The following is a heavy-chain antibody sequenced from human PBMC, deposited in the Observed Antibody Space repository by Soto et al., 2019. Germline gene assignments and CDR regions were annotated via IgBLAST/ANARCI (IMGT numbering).Heavy chain of an antibody. CDR2: INHSGST. CDR1: GGSFSGYY. V-gene: IGHV4-34*01. Sequence: SETLCLTCAVYGGSFSGYYCSRIRQPPGKGLEWIGEINHSGSTNYNPSLKSRVTISVDTSKNQFSLKLSPVTAADTAVYYCARGYLWFGELLAPRNFYYYMDVWGKGTTDTVSS. CDR3: ARGYLWFGELLAPRNFYYYMDV. D-gene: IGHD3-10*01. J-gene: IGHJ6*03.